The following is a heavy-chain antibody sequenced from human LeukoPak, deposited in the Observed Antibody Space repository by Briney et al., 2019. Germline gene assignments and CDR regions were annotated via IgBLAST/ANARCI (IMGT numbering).Heavy chain of an antibody. CDR3: ARDRVFGILTGYQYYFDY. Sequence: QAGGSLRLSCAASGFTFSSYWMSWVRQAPGKGLEWVANIKQDGSEKYYVDSVKGRFTISRDNAMNSLYLQMNSLRAEDTAVYYCARDRVFGILTGYQYYFDYWGQGTLVTVSS. CDR1: GFTFSSYW. J-gene: IGHJ4*02. D-gene: IGHD3-9*01. CDR2: IKQDGSEK. V-gene: IGHV3-7*01.